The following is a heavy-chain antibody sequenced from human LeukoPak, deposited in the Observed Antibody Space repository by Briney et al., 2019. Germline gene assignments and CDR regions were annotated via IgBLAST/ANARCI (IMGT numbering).Heavy chain of an antibody. D-gene: IGHD4-17*01. CDR2: ISSSSSYI. J-gene: IGHJ4*02. Sequence: GGSLRLSCAASGFTFSSYSMNWVRQAPGKGLEWVSSISSSSSYIYYADSVKGRFTISRDNAKNSLYLQVNSLRAEDTAVYYCAKVSTVTTPEDYWGQGTLVTVSS. V-gene: IGHV3-21*01. CDR3: AKVSTVTTPEDY. CDR1: GFTFSSYS.